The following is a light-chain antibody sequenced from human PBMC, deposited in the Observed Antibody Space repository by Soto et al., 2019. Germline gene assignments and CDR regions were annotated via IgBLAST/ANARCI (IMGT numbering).Light chain of an antibody. CDR2: DVS. V-gene: IGLV2-14*01. CDR3: SSYTSSTTSYV. Sequence: QSALTQSASVSGSPGQSITISCTGTSSDVGGYNYVSWYQQHPGKAPKLMIYDVSNRPSGVSNRFSGSKSGSTASLTISGLQAEDEADYFCSSYTSSTTSYVFGTGTKLTVL. CDR1: SSDVGGYNY. J-gene: IGLJ1*01.